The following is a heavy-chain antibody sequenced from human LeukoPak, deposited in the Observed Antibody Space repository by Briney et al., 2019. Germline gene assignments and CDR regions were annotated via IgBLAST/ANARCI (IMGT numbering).Heavy chain of an antibody. CDR1: GGSFSGYY. V-gene: IGHV4-34*01. D-gene: IGHD1-20*01. CDR3: ARGLTGTPDY. Sequence: PSETLSLTCAVYGGSFSGYYWSWIRQSPGKGLEWIGEIQRSGSTNYNPSLKSRVTISVDTSKNQFSLKLSSVTAADTAVYYCARGLTGTPDYWGQGTLVTVSS. J-gene: IGHJ4*02. CDR2: IQRSGST.